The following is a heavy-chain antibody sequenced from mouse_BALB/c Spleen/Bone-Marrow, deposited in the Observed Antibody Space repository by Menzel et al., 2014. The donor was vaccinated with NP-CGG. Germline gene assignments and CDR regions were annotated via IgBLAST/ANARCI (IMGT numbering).Heavy chain of an antibody. CDR3: ARSGDYDKAWFAY. Sequence: EVMLVEPGAELVKPGASVKLSCTASGFNIKDTYMHWVKQRPEQGLEWIGRIDPANGNTKYDPKFQAKATITPDTSSNTACQQLSSRTSEDKAVYYCARSGDYDKAWFAYWGQGTLVTGSA. D-gene: IGHD2-4*01. V-gene: IGHV14-3*02. J-gene: IGHJ3*01. CDR2: IDPANGNT. CDR1: GFNIKDTY.